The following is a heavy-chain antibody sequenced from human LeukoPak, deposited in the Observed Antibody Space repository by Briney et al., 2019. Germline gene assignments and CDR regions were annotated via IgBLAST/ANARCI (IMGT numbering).Heavy chain of an antibody. V-gene: IGHV4-38-2*02. D-gene: IGHD4-17*01. Sequence: SETLSLTCSGSNYSISNSLYWVWLRQPPGKGLEWIGSIYRSGSTFYNPSLKSRVTISLDTSKNQFSLKLSSVTAADTAVYFCARGTYGYYMDVWGKGTTVTVSS. CDR2: IYRSGST. CDR3: ARGTYGYYMDV. CDR1: NYSISNSLY. J-gene: IGHJ6*03.